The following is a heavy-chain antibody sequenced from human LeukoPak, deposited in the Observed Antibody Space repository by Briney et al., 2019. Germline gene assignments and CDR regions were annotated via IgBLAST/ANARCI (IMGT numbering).Heavy chain of an antibody. CDR1: GGSISSYC. Sequence: SETLSLTCTVSGGSISSYCWSWIRQPAGKGLEWIGRIYTSGSTNYNPSLKSRVTMSVDTSKNQFSLKLRSVTAADTAVYYCARDRGYCTNGVCYTDNWFDPWGQGTLVTVSS. V-gene: IGHV4-4*07. D-gene: IGHD2-8*01. CDR2: IYTSGST. CDR3: ARDRGYCTNGVCYTDNWFDP. J-gene: IGHJ5*02.